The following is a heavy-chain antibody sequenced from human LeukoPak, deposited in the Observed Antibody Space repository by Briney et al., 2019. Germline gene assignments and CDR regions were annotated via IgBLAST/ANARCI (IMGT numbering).Heavy chain of an antibody. V-gene: IGHV4-59*08. CDR3: ARTVMTTVTTRSYYYYGMDV. CDR1: GGSISSYY. D-gene: IGHD4-17*01. CDR2: IYYSGST. J-gene: IGHJ6*02. Sequence: ASETLSLTCTVSGGSISSYYWSWIRQPPGKGLEWIGYIYYSGSTNYNPSLKSRVTISVDTSKNQFSLKLSSVTAADTAVYYCARTVMTTVTTRSYYYYGMDVWGQGTTVTVSS.